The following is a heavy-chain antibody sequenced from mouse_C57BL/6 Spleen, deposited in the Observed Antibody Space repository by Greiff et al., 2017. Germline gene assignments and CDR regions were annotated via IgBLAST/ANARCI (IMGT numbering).Heavy chain of an antibody. Sequence: VQGVESGEGLVKPGGSLKLSCAASGFTFSSYAMSWVRQTPEKRLEWVAYISSGGDYINYADTVKGRYTISRDNARNTLYLQMSSLKSEDTAMYYCTRERVKLGYAMDYWGQGTSVTVAS. CDR2: ISSGGDYI. CDR1: GFTFSSYA. CDR3: TRERVKLGYAMDY. D-gene: IGHD4-1*01. J-gene: IGHJ4*01. V-gene: IGHV5-9-1*02.